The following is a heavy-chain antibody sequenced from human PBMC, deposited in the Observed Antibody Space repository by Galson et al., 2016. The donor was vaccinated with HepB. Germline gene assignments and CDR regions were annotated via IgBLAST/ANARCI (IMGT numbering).Heavy chain of an antibody. Sequence: SLRLSCAGSGFTFRNYDMHWVRQGPGKGLEWIAAISNDGNKKFYADSVKGRFTVSRDNSKNTVYLQMNSLRGEDSALYYCANVRWELHYWGQGTLVTVSS. D-gene: IGHD1-26*01. J-gene: IGHJ4*02. CDR2: ISNDGNKK. V-gene: IGHV3-30*18. CDR3: ANVRWELHY. CDR1: GFTFRNYD.